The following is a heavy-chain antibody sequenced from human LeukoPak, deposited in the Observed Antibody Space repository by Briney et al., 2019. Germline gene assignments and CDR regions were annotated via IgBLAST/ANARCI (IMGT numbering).Heavy chain of an antibody. CDR1: GFTFSSYA. V-gene: IGHV3-30-3*02. J-gene: IGHJ4*02. CDR2: ISYDGSNK. CDR3: AKKMSGSAVPVAD. Sequence: QPGGSLRLSCAASGFTFSSYAMHWVRQVPGKGLEWVAVISYDGSNKYYADSVKGRFTISRDNSKNTLYLQMNSLGAEDTAVYYCAKKMSGSAVPVADWGQGTLVTVSS. D-gene: IGHD2-2*01.